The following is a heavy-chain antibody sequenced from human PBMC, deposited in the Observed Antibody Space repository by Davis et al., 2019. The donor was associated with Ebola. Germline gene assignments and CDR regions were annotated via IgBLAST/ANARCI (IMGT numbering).Heavy chain of an antibody. CDR2: IIPIFDRT. CDR1: GDTLTSYA. V-gene: IGHV1-69*13. J-gene: IGHJ4*02. CDR3: ARDGSFDSLEF. Sequence: SVKVSCKAVGDTLTSYAMTWVRQAPGQGLEWMGGIIPIFDRTNYAQKFQGRVTITADESTTTAYLDVNSLRPEDTAVYYCARDGSFDSLEFWGQGTLVTVSS. D-gene: IGHD3-22*01.